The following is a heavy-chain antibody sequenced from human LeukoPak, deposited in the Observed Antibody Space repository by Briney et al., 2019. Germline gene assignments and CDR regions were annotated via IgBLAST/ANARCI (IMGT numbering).Heavy chain of an antibody. V-gene: IGHV4-4*02. J-gene: IGHJ6*03. D-gene: IGHD3-16*01. CDR2: IYHSGST. CDR1: GGSISSSNW. CDR3: VRDLTWIRSNYYYMDV. Sequence: PSETLSLTCAVSGGSISSSNWWSWVRQPPGKGLEWIGEIYHSGSTNYNPSLKSRVTISVDTSKNQFSLKLSSVTAADTAVYYCVRDLTWIRSNYYYMDVWGKGTTVTVSS.